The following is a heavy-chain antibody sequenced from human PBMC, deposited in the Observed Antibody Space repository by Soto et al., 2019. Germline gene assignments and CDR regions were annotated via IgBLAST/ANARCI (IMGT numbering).Heavy chain of an antibody. CDR1: GDTFSSFA. D-gene: IGHD4-4*01. V-gene: IGHV1-69*12. CDR3: ASDTVRDQLVGNYFSALDV. CDR2: IIPIFRTP. J-gene: IGHJ6*02. Sequence: QVHLVQSGAEVKKPGSSVKVSCKASGDTFSSFAISWVRQAPGQGLEWMGGIIPIFRTPKYGQKFQGRVTITAHEPTRTAYMALCRLTSEATAVYYCASDTVRDQLVGNYFSALDVWGQGTTVIVSS.